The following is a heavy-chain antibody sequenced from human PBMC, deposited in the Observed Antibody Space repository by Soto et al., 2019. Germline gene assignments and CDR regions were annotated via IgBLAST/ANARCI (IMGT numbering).Heavy chain of an antibody. V-gene: IGHV1-18*01. CDR2: INSYNGVT. CDR1: GYTFTDYG. Sequence: QVQLVQSGAEVKKPGASVKVSCKASGYTFTDYGITWVRQAPGQGLQWMGWINSYNGVTNNAHSFQGRVSMTTDTSTSTAYLELSSLRSDDTDVYYCARDRYNRGSFDYWGQGSLVTVSS. J-gene: IGHJ4*02. CDR3: ARDRYNRGSFDY. D-gene: IGHD1-1*01.